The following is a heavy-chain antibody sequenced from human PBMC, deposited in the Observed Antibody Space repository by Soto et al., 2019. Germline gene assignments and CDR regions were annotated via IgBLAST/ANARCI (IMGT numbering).Heavy chain of an antibody. CDR3: ARGDRLRSARGAGYYMDV. J-gene: IGHJ6*03. V-gene: IGHV1-8*01. CDR1: GYTFTSYD. D-gene: IGHD4-17*01. CDR2: MNPNSGNT. Sequence: GASVKVSCKASGYTFTSYDINWVRQATGQGLEWMGWMNPNSGNTGYAQKFQGRVTMTRNTSISTAYMELSSLRSEDTAVYYCARGDRLRSARGAGYYMDVWGKGTTVTVSS.